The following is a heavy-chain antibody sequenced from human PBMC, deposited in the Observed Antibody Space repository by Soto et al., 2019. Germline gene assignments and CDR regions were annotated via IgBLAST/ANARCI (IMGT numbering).Heavy chain of an antibody. V-gene: IGHV4-59*01. CDR1: GGSISRYY. CDR2: IYYSGST. J-gene: IGHJ5*02. Sequence: PSETLSLTCTVSGGSISRYYWSWIRQPPGKGLEWIGYIYYSGSTNYNPSLNSRVTISEDTSKNQFSLKLSSVTAADTAVYYCARGKSWFDPWGQGTLVTVSS. CDR3: ARGKSWFDP.